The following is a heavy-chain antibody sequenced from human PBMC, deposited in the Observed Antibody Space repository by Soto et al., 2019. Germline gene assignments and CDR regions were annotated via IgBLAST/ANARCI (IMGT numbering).Heavy chain of an antibody. D-gene: IGHD5-18*01. Sequence: EVQLVESGGGLVQPGGSLRLSCAASGFTFRTYWLSWVRQVPGKGLEWVANINLDGSEKNYVDSVKGRFTISRDNARNPIYLQMSSLKAEDTALYYCARDGSTSWYSYDYHGMDVWGQGTTVTVSS. CDR3: ARDGSTSWYSYDYHGMDV. J-gene: IGHJ6*02. V-gene: IGHV3-7*05. CDR1: GFTFRTYW. CDR2: INLDGSEK.